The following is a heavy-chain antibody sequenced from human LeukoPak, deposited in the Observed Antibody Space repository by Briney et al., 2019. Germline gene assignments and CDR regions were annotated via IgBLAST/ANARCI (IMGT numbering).Heavy chain of an antibody. J-gene: IGHJ4*02. Sequence: PGGSLGLSCAASGFTFSSYAMSWVRQAPGKGLEWVSDINGSGGSTYYADSVKGRFTISRDNSKSTLYLQMNSLRAEDTAVYYCAKRIQSAMATGYWGQGTLVTVSS. CDR2: INGSGGST. CDR1: GFTFSSYA. CDR3: AKRIQSAMATGY. D-gene: IGHD5-18*01. V-gene: IGHV3-23*01.